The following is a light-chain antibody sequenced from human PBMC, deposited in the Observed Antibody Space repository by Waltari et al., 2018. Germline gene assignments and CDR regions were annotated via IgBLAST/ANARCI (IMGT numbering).Light chain of an antibody. CDR1: GSVIKY. Sequence: SCRASGSVIKYLAWYQQTPGRAPRLLIYHASTRATGIPDRFSGSGSGTDFSLTISRLEPDDFAVYYCQKYDSLPATFGQGTRVEIK. CDR2: HAS. V-gene: IGKV3-20*01. CDR3: QKYDSLPAT. J-gene: IGKJ1*01.